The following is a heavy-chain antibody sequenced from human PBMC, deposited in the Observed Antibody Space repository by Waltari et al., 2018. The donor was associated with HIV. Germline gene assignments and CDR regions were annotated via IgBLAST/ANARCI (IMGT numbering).Heavy chain of an antibody. CDR3: ARECLRVCFSSGWEEVAH. Sequence: EVQLVESGGGLVQPGGSLRLSCESSGFTFRSYWMPLVLQAPGKGLEWVSRINTDGNTITDADSVKGRFTISRDNANNTLYLEMNSLRPEDTGIYYCARECLRVCFSSGWEEVAHWGQGTLVTVSS. V-gene: IGHV3-74*01. D-gene: IGHD6-19*01. CDR1: GFTFRSYW. J-gene: IGHJ4*02. CDR2: INTDGNTI.